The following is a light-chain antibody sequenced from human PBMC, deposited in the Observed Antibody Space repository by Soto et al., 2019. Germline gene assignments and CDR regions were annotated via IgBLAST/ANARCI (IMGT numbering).Light chain of an antibody. CDR2: NVS. CDR1: SSDVGGYNF. CDR3: CSYTSSTSYV. Sequence: QSVLTQPASVSGSPGQSITISCAGTSSDVGGYNFVSWYQQHPGKAPKLMIYNVSIRPSGVSNRFSGSKSGTTASLTISGLQVEDEVDYYCCSYTSSTSYVFGTGTKVTVL. V-gene: IGLV2-14*01. J-gene: IGLJ1*01.